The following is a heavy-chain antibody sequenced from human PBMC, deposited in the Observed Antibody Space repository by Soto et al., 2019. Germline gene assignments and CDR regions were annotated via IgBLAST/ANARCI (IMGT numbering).Heavy chain of an antibody. Sequence: SETLSLTCTVSGASISSYYWSWIRQPPGKGLEWIGHIYYSGSTNYNPSLKSRVTMSVDTSKNQFSLKLSSVTAADTAVYYCARRLRDGYNPHFDYWGQGTLVTVSS. J-gene: IGHJ4*02. CDR2: IYYSGST. CDR3: ARRLRDGYNPHFDY. V-gene: IGHV4-59*01. CDR1: GASISSYY. D-gene: IGHD5-12*01.